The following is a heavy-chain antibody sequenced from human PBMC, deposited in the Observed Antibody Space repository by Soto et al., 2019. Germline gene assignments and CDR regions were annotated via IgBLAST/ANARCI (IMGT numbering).Heavy chain of an antibody. Sequence: GGSLRLSCEASGFSFSTYSMHWVRQAPGKGLEWVSSIGRRSDIYYADSVKGRFTISRDNAKNSVSLQMNSLRDEDTAVYYCARQETAWPLDYGLVVWGQGTTVTVSS. V-gene: IGHV3-21*01. D-gene: IGHD2-21*02. J-gene: IGHJ6*02. CDR3: ARQETAWPLDYGLVV. CDR2: IGRRSDI. CDR1: GFSFSTYS.